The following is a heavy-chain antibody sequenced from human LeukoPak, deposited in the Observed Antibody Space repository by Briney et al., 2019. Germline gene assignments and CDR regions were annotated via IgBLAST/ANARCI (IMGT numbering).Heavy chain of an antibody. CDR1: GGTFSSYA. Sequence: SVKVPCKASGGTFSSYAISWVRQAPGQGLEWMGRIIPILGIANYAQKFQGRVTITADKSTSTAYMELSSLRSEDTAVYYCARALGPQVALDYWGQGTPVTVSS. J-gene: IGHJ4*02. CDR2: IIPILGIA. D-gene: IGHD3-16*01. CDR3: ARALGPQVALDY. V-gene: IGHV1-69*04.